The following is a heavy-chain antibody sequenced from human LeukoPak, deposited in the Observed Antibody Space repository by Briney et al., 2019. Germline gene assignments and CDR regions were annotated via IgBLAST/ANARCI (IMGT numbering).Heavy chain of an antibody. CDR3: AGDRATSYFDY. D-gene: IGHD1-26*01. Sequence: GTSLRLSCAASGFTFRSHGMHWVRQAPGKGLEWVAFIWYDGSNKYYTDSVKGRFAISRDNSKNTLYLQMNSLRAEDTAVYYCAGDRATSYFDYWGQGALVTISS. J-gene: IGHJ4*02. CDR1: GFTFRSHG. V-gene: IGHV3-33*01. CDR2: IWYDGSNK.